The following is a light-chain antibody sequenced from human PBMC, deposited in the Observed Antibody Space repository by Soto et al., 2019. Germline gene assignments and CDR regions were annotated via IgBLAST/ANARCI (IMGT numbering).Light chain of an antibody. CDR2: SNN. Sequence: QSVLTQAPSASETPGQRVTISCSGGSSNIGRNTVNWYQQLPGTAPKLLIYSNNRRPSGVPDRFSGSKSGTSASLAICGLQSEDEADYYCAAWDDSLTDYVFGTGTKVTVL. V-gene: IGLV1-44*01. CDR3: AAWDDSLTDYV. CDR1: SSNIGRNT. J-gene: IGLJ1*01.